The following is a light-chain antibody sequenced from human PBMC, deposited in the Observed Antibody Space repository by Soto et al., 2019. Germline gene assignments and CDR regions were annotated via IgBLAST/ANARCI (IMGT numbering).Light chain of an antibody. J-gene: IGLJ2*01. Sequence: QPVLTQPASVSGSPGQSITISCTGTSNDVGGYNLVSWYQQHPGKAPKLIIYEGTKRPSGVSDRFSGSRYGNTASLTISALQAEDEADYSCCSFAGGATFVFGGGTKVTVL. CDR3: CSFAGGATFV. CDR2: EGT. CDR1: SNDVGGYNL. V-gene: IGLV2-23*03.